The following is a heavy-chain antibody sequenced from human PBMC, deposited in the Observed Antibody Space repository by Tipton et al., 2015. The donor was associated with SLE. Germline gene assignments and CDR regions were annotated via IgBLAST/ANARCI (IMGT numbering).Heavy chain of an antibody. CDR3: ARGGASSKWLDP. J-gene: IGHJ5*02. D-gene: IGHD6-6*01. CDR1: GDSITSGNYY. Sequence: TLSLTCTVSGDSITSGNYYWSWIRQAAEKGLEWIGRINTSGSSDYNPSLKSRVTLPVDTSNNQFSLKVTSVTAADTAFYYCARGGASSKWLDPWGQGTLVTVSS. V-gene: IGHV4-61*02. CDR2: INTSGSS.